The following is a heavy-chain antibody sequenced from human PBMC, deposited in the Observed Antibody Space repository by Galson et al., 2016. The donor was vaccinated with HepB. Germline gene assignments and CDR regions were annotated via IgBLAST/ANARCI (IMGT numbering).Heavy chain of an antibody. CDR1: GITFSIYS. CDR3: ARVRCSTFRCQNWFDP. J-gene: IGHJ5*02. Sequence: SLRLSCADSGITFSIYSMHWVRQAPGKGLEWISHITSSSSVTYYADSVKGRFTISRDNAKKSLYLQMDSLRDEDTAVYYCARVRCSTFRCQNWFDPWGQGTLVTVSS. V-gene: IGHV3-48*02. D-gene: IGHD2/OR15-2a*01. CDR2: ITSSSSVT.